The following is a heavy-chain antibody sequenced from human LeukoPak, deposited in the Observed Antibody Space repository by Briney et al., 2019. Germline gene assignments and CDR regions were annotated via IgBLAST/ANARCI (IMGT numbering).Heavy chain of an antibody. Sequence: GASVKVSCKASGYTFTSYYMHWVRQAPGQGLEWMGIINPSGGSTSYAQEFQGRVTMTRDTSTSTVYMELSSLRSEDTAVYYCARGGRQWLVRWTFDYWGQGTLVTVSS. J-gene: IGHJ4*02. CDR3: ARGGRQWLVRWTFDY. D-gene: IGHD6-19*01. CDR2: INPSGGST. V-gene: IGHV1-46*01. CDR1: GYTFTSYY.